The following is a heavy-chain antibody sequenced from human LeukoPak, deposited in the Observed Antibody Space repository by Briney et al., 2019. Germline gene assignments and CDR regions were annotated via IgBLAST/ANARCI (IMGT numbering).Heavy chain of an antibody. J-gene: IGHJ4*02. CDR3: ARLRGEEMEDY. CDR1: GGTFSSYA. Sequence: SVKVSCKASGGTFSSYAISWVRQALGQGLEWMGRIIPILGIANYAQKFQGRVTITADKSTSTAYMELSSLRSEDTAVYYCARLRGEEMEDYWGQGTLVTVSS. V-gene: IGHV1-69*04. D-gene: IGHD3-16*01. CDR2: IIPILGIA.